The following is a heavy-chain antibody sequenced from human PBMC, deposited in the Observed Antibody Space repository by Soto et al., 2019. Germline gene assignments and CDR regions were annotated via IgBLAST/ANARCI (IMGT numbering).Heavy chain of an antibody. Sequence: QVQLQESGPGLVKPSETLSLTCTVSGGSISSYYWSWIRQPPGKGLEWIGYIYYSGSTNYNPSLKSRVTISVDTSKNQFSLKLSSVTAADTAVYYCARGGIAAAGTYYYYGMDVWGQGTTVTVSS. CDR1: GGSISSYY. CDR2: IYYSGST. CDR3: ARGGIAAAGTYYYYGMDV. V-gene: IGHV4-59*01. J-gene: IGHJ6*02. D-gene: IGHD6-13*01.